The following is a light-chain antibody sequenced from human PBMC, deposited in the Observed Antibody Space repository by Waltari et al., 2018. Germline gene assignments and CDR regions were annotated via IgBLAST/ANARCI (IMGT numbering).Light chain of an antibody. CDR1: QTISSY. V-gene: IGKV3-11*01. J-gene: IGKJ4*01. CDR3: QQRSKWPPT. CDR2: DAS. Sequence: EIVLTQSPATLSLSPGERATLSCKASQTISSYLAWYQHKLGQAPRLLIYDASKRATGIPARFSGSGSGTDFTLTISGLEPEDCAVYYCQQRSKWPPTFGGGTKVEIK.